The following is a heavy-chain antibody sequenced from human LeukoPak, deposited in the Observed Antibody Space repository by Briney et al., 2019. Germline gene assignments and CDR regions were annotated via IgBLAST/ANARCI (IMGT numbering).Heavy chain of an antibody. D-gene: IGHD2-2*03. J-gene: IGHJ4*02. Sequence: GGSLRLSCAASGFPFSSYVMGWVRQAPGKGLEWVSVISDNIENTYYADSVKVRFTISRDNSKNTLYLQMNSLGAEDTAIYYCATLGFCTSTSCSFVNWGQGTLVTVSS. CDR2: ISDNIENT. CDR3: ATLGFCTSTSCSFVN. V-gene: IGHV3-23*01. CDR1: GFPFSSYV.